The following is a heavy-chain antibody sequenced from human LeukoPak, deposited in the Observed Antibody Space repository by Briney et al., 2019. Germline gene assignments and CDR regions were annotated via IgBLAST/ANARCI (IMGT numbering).Heavy chain of an antibody. CDR1: GFTFSSYA. J-gene: IGHJ5*02. Sequence: GGSLRLSCAASGFTFSSYAMSWVRQAPGKGLEWVSAISGSGGSTYYADSVKGRFTISRDNSKNTLYLQMNSLRAEDTAVYYCAKTMRRAAAESTINNWFDPWGQGTLVTVSS. V-gene: IGHV3-23*01. CDR2: ISGSGGST. D-gene: IGHD6-13*01. CDR3: AKTMRRAAAESTINNWFDP.